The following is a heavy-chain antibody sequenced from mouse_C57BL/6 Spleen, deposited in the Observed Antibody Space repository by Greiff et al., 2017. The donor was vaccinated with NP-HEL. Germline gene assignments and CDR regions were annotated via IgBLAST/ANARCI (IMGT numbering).Heavy chain of an antibody. CDR2: ISDGGSYT. V-gene: IGHV5-4*03. D-gene: IGHD3-3*01. CDR1: GFTFSSYA. Sequence: EVKLVESGGGLVKPGGSLKLSCAASGFTFSSYAMSWVRQTPEKRLEWVATISDGGSYTYYPDNVKGRFTISRDNAKNTLYLQMSHLKSEDTAMYYCAKGDHYAMDYWGQGTSVTVSS. CDR3: AKGDHYAMDY. J-gene: IGHJ4*01.